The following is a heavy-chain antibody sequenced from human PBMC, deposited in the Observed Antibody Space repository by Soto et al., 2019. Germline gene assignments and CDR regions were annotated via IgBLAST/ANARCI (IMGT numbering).Heavy chain of an antibody. Sequence: PSETLSLTCTVSGGSVSSGSYYWSWIRQPPGKGLEWIGYIYYSGSTNYNPSLRSRVSISVDTPKNQFSLKLSSVTAADTAVYYCASAPYAVTIFGLGYYFDYWGQGALVTVSS. V-gene: IGHV4-61*01. CDR3: ASAPYAVTIFGLGYYFDY. CDR2: IYYSGST. D-gene: IGHD3-3*01. J-gene: IGHJ4*02. CDR1: GGSVSSGSYY.